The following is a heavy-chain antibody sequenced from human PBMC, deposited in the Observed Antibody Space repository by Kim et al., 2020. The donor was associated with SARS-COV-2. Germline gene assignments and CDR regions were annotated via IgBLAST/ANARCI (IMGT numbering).Heavy chain of an antibody. CDR1: GASITSRSYY. J-gene: IGHJ4*02. CDR3: ATWYYYDSSGFYYYFDS. D-gene: IGHD3-22*01. V-gene: IGHV4-39*01. Sequence: SETLSLTCTVSGASITSRSYYWSWIRQFPGKGLEWIGNIYYSGSTYYNPSLKSRVTISVDTSKNQFSLKLSSVTAADTALYYCATWYYYDSSGFYYYFDSWGQGTLVTVSS. CDR2: IYYSGST.